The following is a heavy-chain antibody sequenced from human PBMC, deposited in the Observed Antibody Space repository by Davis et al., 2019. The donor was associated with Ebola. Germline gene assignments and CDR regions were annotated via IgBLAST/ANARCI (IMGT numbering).Heavy chain of an antibody. Sequence: GESLKISCAASGFTVRNNHISWVRQAPGKGLEWVSVLYRGGPTHYADSVQGRFTISRDDSKNTLSLQMNSLRAEDTAVYYCAKEAGGGMAFDIWGQGTMVTVSS. V-gene: IGHV3-66*01. CDR2: LYRGGPT. CDR1: GFTVRNNH. J-gene: IGHJ3*02. CDR3: AKEAGGGMAFDI.